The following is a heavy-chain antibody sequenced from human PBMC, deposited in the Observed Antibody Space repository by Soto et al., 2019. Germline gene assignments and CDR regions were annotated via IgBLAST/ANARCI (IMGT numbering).Heavy chain of an antibody. Sequence: QVQLQESGPGLVKPSETLSLTCTVSGGSISSYYWSWIRQPPGKGLEWIGYIYYSGSTNYNPSLKSRVTISVDTSKNQFSLKLSSVTAADTAVYYCAREVVPAAIDVYYYYMDVWGKGTTVTVSS. D-gene: IGHD2-2*01. V-gene: IGHV4-59*01. J-gene: IGHJ6*03. CDR3: AREVVPAAIDVYYYYMDV. CDR2: IYYSGST. CDR1: GGSISSYY.